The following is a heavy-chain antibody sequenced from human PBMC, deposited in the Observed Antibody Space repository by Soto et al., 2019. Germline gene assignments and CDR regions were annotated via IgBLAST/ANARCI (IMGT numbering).Heavy chain of an antibody. Sequence: ASVKVSCKASGYTFTSYGISWVRQAPGQGLEWMGWISAYNGNTNYAQKLQGRVTMTTDTSTSTAYMELRSLRSADTAVYYCARDWQLDRSGWYSDAFDIWGQGTMVTVSS. CDR1: GYTFTSYG. J-gene: IGHJ3*02. CDR3: ARDWQLDRSGWYSDAFDI. CDR2: ISAYNGNT. D-gene: IGHD6-19*01. V-gene: IGHV1-18*01.